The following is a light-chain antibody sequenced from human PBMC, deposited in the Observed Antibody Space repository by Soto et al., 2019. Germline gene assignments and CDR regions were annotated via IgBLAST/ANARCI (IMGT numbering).Light chain of an antibody. CDR3: QLSGTSIRT. V-gene: IGKV3-20*01. Sequence: ELVLTQSPGTLSLSPGERATLSCRASQSVSNIYLAWYQQKPGQAPRLLIYGASSRATGIPDRFSGSGSGTDFTLTISRLEPEDFAVYYCQLSGTSIRTFGQGTKVDIK. CDR1: QSVSNIY. J-gene: IGKJ1*01. CDR2: GAS.